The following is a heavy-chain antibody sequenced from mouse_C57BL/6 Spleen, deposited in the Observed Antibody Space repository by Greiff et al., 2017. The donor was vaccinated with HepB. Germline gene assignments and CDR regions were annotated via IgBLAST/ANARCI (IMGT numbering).Heavy chain of an antibody. J-gene: IGHJ3*01. CDR2: ISYDGSN. Sequence: VQLQQSGPGLVKPSQSLSLTCSVTGYSITSGYYWNWIRQFPGNKLEWMGYISYDGSNNYNPSLKNRISITRDTSKNQFFLKLNSVTTEDTATYYCARDYYGSSYVPWFAYWGQGTLVTVSA. CDR3: ARDYYGSSYVPWFAY. CDR1: GYSITSGYY. D-gene: IGHD1-1*01. V-gene: IGHV3-6*01.